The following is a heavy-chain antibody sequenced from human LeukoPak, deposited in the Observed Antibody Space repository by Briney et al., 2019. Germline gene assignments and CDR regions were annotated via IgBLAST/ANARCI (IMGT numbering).Heavy chain of an antibody. CDR2: ITSSGTTS. CDR1: EFTSSDHY. V-gene: IGHV3-11*01. D-gene: IGHD4-17*01. Sequence: GGPLRLSCTPSEFTSSDHYMSWSPLSQGKGLEWLSYITSSGTTSDYADSVKGRFTISRDNAKNSMYLQMNSLRPEDTAVYYCARDPDYGDPDWGQGTLVTVSS. J-gene: IGHJ4*02. CDR3: ARDPDYGDPD.